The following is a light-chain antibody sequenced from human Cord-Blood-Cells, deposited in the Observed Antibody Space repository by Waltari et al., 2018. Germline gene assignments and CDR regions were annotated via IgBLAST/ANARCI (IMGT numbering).Light chain of an antibody. V-gene: IGLV4-69*01. CDR2: LNSDGSH. Sequence: QLVLTQSPSASASLGASVKLTCPLSSGHSSYALAWHQQQPEKGPRYLMKLNSDGSHSKGDGIPDRFSGSSSGAERYLTISSLQSEDEADYYCQTWGTGIRVFGGGTKLTVL. J-gene: IGLJ3*02. CDR1: SGHSSYA. CDR3: QTWGTGIRV.